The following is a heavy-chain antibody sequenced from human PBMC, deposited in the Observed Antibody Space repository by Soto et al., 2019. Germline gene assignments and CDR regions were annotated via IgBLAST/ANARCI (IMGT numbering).Heavy chain of an antibody. V-gene: IGHV4-59*08. D-gene: IGHD3-10*01. CDR3: ARHCATMVRGGIANWFDP. J-gene: IGHJ5*02. CDR2: IYYSGST. Sequence: QVQLQESGPGLVKPSETLSLTCTVSGGSISSYYWSWIRQPPGKGLEWIGYIYYSGSTNYNPSLTGRVTMSVGASKSQFSLKLRSVPAAATAVYYCARHCATMVRGGIANWFDPWGQGNLVTVAS. CDR1: GGSISSYY.